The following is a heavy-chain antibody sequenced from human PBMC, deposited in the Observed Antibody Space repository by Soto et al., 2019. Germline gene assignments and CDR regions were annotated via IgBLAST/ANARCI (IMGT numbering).Heavy chain of an antibody. Sequence: QLHLVQSGAVVKKPGASVTVSCSASGYPVTAYYMHWVRQAPGRGLEWMGGINPATGATKYTQTFQRRVTISRDTSTSTVFMDLSGLPSEDTAVFSCARGGGVGVAGSAAFDMWGQGTLVTVSS. D-gene: IGHD3-3*01. J-gene: IGHJ3*02. V-gene: IGHV1-2*02. CDR1: GYPVTAYY. CDR2: INPATGAT. CDR3: ARGGGVGVAGSAAFDM.